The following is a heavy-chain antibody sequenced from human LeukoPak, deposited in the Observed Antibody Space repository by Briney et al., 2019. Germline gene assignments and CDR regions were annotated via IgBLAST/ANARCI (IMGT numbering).Heavy chain of an antibody. D-gene: IGHD3-10*01. CDR3: ARDYYGSGSFHPHRPAAWAFDI. Sequence: SVKVSCKASGGSFSSYAISWVRQAPGQGLEWMGGIIPIFGTANYAQKFQGRVTITADESTSTAYMELSSLRSEDTAVYYCARDYYGSGSFHPHRPAAWAFDIWGQGTMVTVSS. V-gene: IGHV1-69*01. J-gene: IGHJ3*02. CDR2: IIPIFGTA. CDR1: GGSFSSYA.